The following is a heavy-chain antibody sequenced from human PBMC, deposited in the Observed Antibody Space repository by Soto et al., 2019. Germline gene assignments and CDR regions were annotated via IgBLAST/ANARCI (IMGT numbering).Heavy chain of an antibody. CDR3: ARETDQLYYSDAIDV. Sequence: ASVKVSCKASGYTFTSYAMHWVRQAPGQRLEWMGWINAGNGNTKYSQKFQGRVTITRDTSASTAYMELSSLRSEDTAVYYCARETDQLYYSDAIDVWGKGTMVTVSS. CDR2: INAGNGNT. CDR1: GYTFTSYA. J-gene: IGHJ6*03. V-gene: IGHV1-3*01. D-gene: IGHD2-15*01.